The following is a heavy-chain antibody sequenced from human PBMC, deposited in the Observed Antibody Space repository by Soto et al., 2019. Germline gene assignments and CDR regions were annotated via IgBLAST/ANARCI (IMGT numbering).Heavy chain of an antibody. Sequence: GGSLRLSCAASGFTFSNAWMSWVRQAPGKGLEWVGRIKSKTDGGTTDYAAPVKGRFTIARDDSKNTLYLQMNSLKTEDTAVYYCTSTRYYYDSSGYDYYYGMDVWGQGTTVTVSS. CDR2: IKSKTDGGTT. V-gene: IGHV3-15*01. J-gene: IGHJ6*02. D-gene: IGHD3-22*01. CDR3: TSTRYYYDSSGYDYYYGMDV. CDR1: GFTFSNAW.